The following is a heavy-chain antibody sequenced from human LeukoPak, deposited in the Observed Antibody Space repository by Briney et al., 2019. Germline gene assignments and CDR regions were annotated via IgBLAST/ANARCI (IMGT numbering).Heavy chain of an antibody. V-gene: IGHV4-59*01. CDR1: GGSISGYY. CDR2: ISYSGST. CDR3: VRGAVSAGGVFDI. J-gene: IGHJ3*02. Sequence: SENLSRTCVVSGGSISGYYWSWSRQSPGKGRGGGGYISYSGSTSYNPSLTSRLTTSVQTSTTQISLKLNSFSETHTAMYECVRGAVSAGGVFDIWGQGTLVTVS. D-gene: IGHD2-8*02.